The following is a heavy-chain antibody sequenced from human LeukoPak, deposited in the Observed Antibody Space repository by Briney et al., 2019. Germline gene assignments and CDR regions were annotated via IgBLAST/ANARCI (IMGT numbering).Heavy chain of an antibody. J-gene: IGHJ6*02. Sequence: GGSLRLSCAASGFTFSSYDMSWVRQAPGKGLEWVLGISNSGDSTNYADSVKGRFTISRDNSKNLLYLQMNSLRAEDTALYYCAKAPMGSSWGNYYYGMDVWGQGTTVTVSS. CDR3: AKAPMGSSWGNYYYGMDV. CDR2: ISNSGDST. V-gene: IGHV3-23*01. D-gene: IGHD6-13*01. CDR1: GFTFSSYD.